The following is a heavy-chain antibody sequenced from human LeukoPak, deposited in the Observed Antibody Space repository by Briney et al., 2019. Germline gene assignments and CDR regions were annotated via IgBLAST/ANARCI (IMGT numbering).Heavy chain of an antibody. CDR1: GGSISSYY. CDR2: IYYSGST. Sequence: SETLSLTCTVSGGSISSYYWSWLRQPPGKGLEWIGYIYYSGSTNYNPSLKSRVTISVDTSKNQFSLKLSSVTAADTAVYYCARGLQRIIDYWGQGTLVTVSS. CDR3: ARGLQRIIDY. J-gene: IGHJ4*02. V-gene: IGHV4-59*01. D-gene: IGHD3-10*01.